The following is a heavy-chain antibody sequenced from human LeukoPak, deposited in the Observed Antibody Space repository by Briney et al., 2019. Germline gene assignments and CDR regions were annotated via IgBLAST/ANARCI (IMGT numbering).Heavy chain of an antibody. Sequence: ASVKVSCKASGYTFTGYYMHWVRQAPGQGLEWVGWINPNGGGTNYARKFQGRVTMTRDTSISTAYMELSRLKSDDTAVYYCARDSARTRGQWLVGGDYWGQGTLVSVSS. J-gene: IGHJ4*02. CDR2: INPNGGGT. CDR1: GYTFTGYY. CDR3: ARDSARTRGQWLVGGDY. D-gene: IGHD6-19*01. V-gene: IGHV1-2*02.